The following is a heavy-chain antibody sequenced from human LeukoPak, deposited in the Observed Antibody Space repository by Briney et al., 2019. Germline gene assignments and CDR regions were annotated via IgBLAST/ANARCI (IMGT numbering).Heavy chain of an antibody. CDR2: IRSKAYGGTT. J-gene: IGHJ4*02. CDR3: TRDGLGYSGSYYDY. Sequence: GGSLRLSCTASGFTFGDYAMSWVRQAPGKGLEWVGFIRSKAYGGTTEYAASVKGRFTISRDDSKSIAYLQMNSLKTEDTAVYYCTRDGLGYSGSYYDYWGQGTLVTVSS. CDR1: GFTFGDYA. D-gene: IGHD1-26*01. V-gene: IGHV3-49*04.